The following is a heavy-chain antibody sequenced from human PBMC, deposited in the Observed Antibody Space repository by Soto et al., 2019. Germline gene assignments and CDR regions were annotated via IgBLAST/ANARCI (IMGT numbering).Heavy chain of an antibody. V-gene: IGHV4-31*03. D-gene: IGHD5-12*01. Sequence: SETLSLTCTVSGDSISTSGYYWSWIRQLPGKGLEWIGYIYYRGSTYYNPSLKSRVSMSEDTSKNHFSLKLSSVTAADTAVYYCARATEGTQLRLAYWGQGTLVTVSS. CDR2: IYYRGST. CDR1: GDSISTSGYY. CDR3: ARATEGTQLRLAY. J-gene: IGHJ4*02.